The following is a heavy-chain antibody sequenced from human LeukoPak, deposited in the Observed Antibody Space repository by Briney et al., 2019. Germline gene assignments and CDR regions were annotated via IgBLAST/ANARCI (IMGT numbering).Heavy chain of an antibody. CDR1: GFTFSSYA. Sequence: GGSLRLSCAASGFTFSSYAMSWVRQAPGKGLEWVSAISGSGGSTYYADSVKGRFTISRDNSKNTLYLQMNSLRAEDTAVYYCAKDATSPMTTVTTYIDYWGQGTLVTVSS. J-gene: IGHJ4*02. V-gene: IGHV3-23*01. D-gene: IGHD4-17*01. CDR3: AKDATSPMTTVTTYIDY. CDR2: ISGSGGST.